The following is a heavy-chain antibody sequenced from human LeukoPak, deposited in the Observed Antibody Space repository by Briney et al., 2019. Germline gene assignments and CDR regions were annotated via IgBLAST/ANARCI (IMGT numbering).Heavy chain of an antibody. J-gene: IGHJ3*02. Sequence: GGSLRLSCAASGFTFRNYAMNWVRQAPGKGLEWVALIPSDGSYTYYADSVKGRFTISRDNSKNTLSLQMNSVRPDDTAVYYCAKDRYGDYGPFDNWGQGTMVTVSS. CDR1: GFTFRNYA. CDR2: IPSDGSYT. V-gene: IGHV3-30*18. D-gene: IGHD4-17*01. CDR3: AKDRYGDYGPFDN.